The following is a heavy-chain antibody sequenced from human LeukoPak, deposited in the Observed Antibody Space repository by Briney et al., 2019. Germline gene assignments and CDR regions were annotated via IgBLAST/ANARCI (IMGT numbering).Heavy chain of an antibody. CDR3: ARGEQWVEQGYSLPYYYMDV. D-gene: IGHD5-18*01. CDR2: INPSGGST. V-gene: IGHV1-46*01. CDR1: AYTFPSSR. Sequence: AASVKVSCKASAYTFPSSRINWVRQAPGQGLEWMGWINPSGGSTSYALKFQGRVTMTRDTSTSTVYMELSSLRSEDTAVYYCARGEQWVEQGYSLPYYYMDVWGKGTTVTVPS. J-gene: IGHJ6*03.